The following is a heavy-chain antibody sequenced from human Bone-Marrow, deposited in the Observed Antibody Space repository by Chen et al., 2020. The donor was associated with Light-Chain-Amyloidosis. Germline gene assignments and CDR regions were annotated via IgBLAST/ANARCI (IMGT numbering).Heavy chain of an antibody. CDR2: IWYDGSNK. CDR3: ARDYWGEMATTMYYYYYGMDV. J-gene: IGHJ6*02. Sequence: QVQLVESGGGVVQPGRSLRLSCAASGFTFSSYGMHWVRQAPGKGLEWVAVIWYDGSNKYYADSVKGRFTISRDNSKNTLYLQMNSLRAEDTAVYYCARDYWGEMATTMYYYYYGMDVWGQGTTVTVSS. V-gene: IGHV3-33*01. D-gene: IGHD5-18*01. CDR1: GFTFSSYG.